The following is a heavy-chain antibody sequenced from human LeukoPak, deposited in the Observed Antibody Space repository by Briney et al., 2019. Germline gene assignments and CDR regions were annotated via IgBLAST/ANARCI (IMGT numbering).Heavy chain of an antibody. CDR2: IYPGDSDT. D-gene: IGHD3-10*01. V-gene: IGHV5-51*01. J-gene: IGHJ6*02. CDR3: ARHYYGSGSYYKTYYYYGMDV. CDR1: GYSFTSYW. Sequence: GESLKISCKGSGYSFTSYWIGWVRQMPGKGLEWMGIIYPGDSDTRYSPSFQGQVTISADKSISTAYLQWSSLKASDTAMYYCARHYYGSGSYYKTYYYYGMDVWGQGTTVTVS.